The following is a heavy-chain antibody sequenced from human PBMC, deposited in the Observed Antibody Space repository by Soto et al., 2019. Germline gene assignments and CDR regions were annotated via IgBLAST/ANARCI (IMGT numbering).Heavy chain of an antibody. CDR2: IIAGNGNA. CDR1: GYTFTSYA. J-gene: IGHJ4*02. D-gene: IGHD3-10*01. V-gene: IGHV1-3*01. Sequence: GASVKFSCKASGYTFTSYAMHWVRQAPGQRLEWMGWIIAGNGNAKYXXKFQGRVXXTRDTSASTGXMELSXLRCEDTAVYYCAREDYYGSGSDRYWAQGTLVTVSS. CDR3: AREDYYGSGSDRY.